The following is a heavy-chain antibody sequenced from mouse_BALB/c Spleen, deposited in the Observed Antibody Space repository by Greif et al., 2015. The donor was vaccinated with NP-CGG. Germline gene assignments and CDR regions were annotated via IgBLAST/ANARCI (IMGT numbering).Heavy chain of an antibody. J-gene: IGHJ2*01. CDR3: ARDYFDY. V-gene: IGHV5-4*02. CDR2: ISDGGSYT. CDR1: GFTFSDYY. Sequence: EVKLMESGGGLGKPGGSLKLSCAASGFTFSDYYMYWVRQTPEKRLEWVATISDGGSYTYYPDSVKGRFTISRDNAKNNLYLQMSSLKSEDTAMYYCARDYFDYWGQGTTLTVSS.